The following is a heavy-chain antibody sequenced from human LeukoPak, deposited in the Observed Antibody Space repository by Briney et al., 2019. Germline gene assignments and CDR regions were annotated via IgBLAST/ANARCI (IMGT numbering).Heavy chain of an antibody. D-gene: IGHD1-20*01. J-gene: IGHJ5*02. CDR1: GGSISSGGYS. CDR2: IYHSGST. V-gene: IGHV4-30-2*01. Sequence: PSQTLSLTCAVSGGSISSGGYSWSWIRQPPGKGLEWIGYIYHSGSTYYNPSLKSRVTISVDTSKNQFSLKLSSVTAADTAVYYCARDNYDNWTLAPNNWFDPWGQGTLVTVSS. CDR3: ARDNYDNWTLAPNNWFDP.